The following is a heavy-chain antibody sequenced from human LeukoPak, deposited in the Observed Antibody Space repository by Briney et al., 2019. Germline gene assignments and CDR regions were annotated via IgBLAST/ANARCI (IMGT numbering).Heavy chain of an antibody. J-gene: IGHJ4*02. CDR1: GGSISSSSYY. D-gene: IGHD1-26*01. V-gene: IGHV4-39*01. CDR2: MYYSGAA. CDR3: ARYIGGSGTYYFDH. Sequence: SETLSLTCTVSGGSISSSSYYWGWIRQPPGKGLESIGSMYYSGAAYFNPSLKSRVAISVDTSKNQFSLKLISVTAADTAVYYCARYIGGSGTYYFDHWGQGTLVTVSS.